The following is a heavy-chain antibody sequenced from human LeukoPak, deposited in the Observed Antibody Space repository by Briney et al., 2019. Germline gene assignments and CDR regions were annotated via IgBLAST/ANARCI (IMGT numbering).Heavy chain of an antibody. CDR3: ARDCGGDPGCAFDI. J-gene: IGHJ3*02. CDR2: IIPIFGTA. CDR1: GGTFSSHA. V-gene: IGHV1-69*13. Sequence: VASVKVSCKASGGTFSSHAISWVRQAPGQGLEWMGGIIPIFGTANYAQKFQGRVTITADESTSTACMELSSLRSEDTAVYYCARDCGGDPGCAFDIWGQGTMVTVSS. D-gene: IGHD2-21*01.